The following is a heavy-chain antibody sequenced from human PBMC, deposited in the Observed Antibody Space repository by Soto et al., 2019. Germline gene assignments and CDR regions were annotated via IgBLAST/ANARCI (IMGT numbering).Heavy chain of an antibody. J-gene: IGHJ6*03. CDR2: IDKVGSDS. CDR3: ARGWFGPDV. CDR1: EFTFSGRS. V-gene: IGHV3-74*01. Sequence: EVQLVESGGGLVQPGGSLRLSCAASEFTFSGRSVHWVRQAPGKGLVWVSGIDKVGSDSTYADSVKGRFTSSRDNAKNTVYLQMHSLRVEDTAVYYCARGWFGPDVWGKGTTVTVSS. D-gene: IGHD3-10*01.